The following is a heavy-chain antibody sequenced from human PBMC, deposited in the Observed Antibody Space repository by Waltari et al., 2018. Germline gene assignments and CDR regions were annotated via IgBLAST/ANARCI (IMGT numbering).Heavy chain of an antibody. CDR3: AKGFGSSGLHLDY. J-gene: IGHJ4*02. D-gene: IGHD3-22*01. CDR2: ISYDGSNK. V-gene: IGHV3-30*18. CDR1: GFTFSSYG. Sequence: QVQLVASGGGVVQPGRSLRLSCAASGFTFSSYGMHWVRQAPGKGLEWVAVISYDGSNKYYADSVKGRFTISRDNSKNTLYLQMNSLRAEDTAVYYCAKGFGSSGLHLDYWGQGTLVTVSS.